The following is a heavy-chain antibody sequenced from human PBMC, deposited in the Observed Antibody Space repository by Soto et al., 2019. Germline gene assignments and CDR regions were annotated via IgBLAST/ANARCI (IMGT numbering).Heavy chain of an antibody. V-gene: IGHV3-66*01. CDR2: IYSGGST. Sequence: PGGSLRLSCAASGLTVSSNYMSWVRQAPGKGLEWVSAIYSGGSTYYADSVKGRFTISRDNSKNTLYLQMNSLRVEDTAVYYCAGLASRAVVTRDYWGQGTLVTVSS. CDR3: AGLASRAVVTRDY. J-gene: IGHJ4*02. D-gene: IGHD2-15*01. CDR1: GLTVSSNY.